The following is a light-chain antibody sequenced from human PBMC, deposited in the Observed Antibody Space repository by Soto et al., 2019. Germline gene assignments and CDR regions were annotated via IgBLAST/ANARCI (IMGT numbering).Light chain of an antibody. J-gene: IGKJ1*01. CDR3: LQGTHFPPWT. CDR1: QSLVSSDGDAY. CDR2: KVS. Sequence: DVVMTQSPLSLSVTLGQSASISCRSSQSLVSSDGDAYLNWFHQRPGQSPRRLMYKVSDRDSGVPDRFSGNGSGPYFTLTINKVEAEDIGVYYCLQGTHFPPWTFGQGTKVEIK. V-gene: IGKV2-30*01.